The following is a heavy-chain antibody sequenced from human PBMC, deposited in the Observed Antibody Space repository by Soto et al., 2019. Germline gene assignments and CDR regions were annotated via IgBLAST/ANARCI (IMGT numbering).Heavy chain of an antibody. D-gene: IGHD3-10*01. J-gene: IGHJ4*02. V-gene: IGHV4-31*03. Sequence: QVQLQESGPGLVKPSQTLSLTCTVSGGSISSGGYYWSWIRQHPGKGLEWIGYIYYSGSTYYNPSLPRRGNKSVNTSKKPFSLKARSVTAPDTAGYLWGTYGLGTYKPTTFGYWGQGTLVTVSS. CDR1: GGSISSGGYY. CDR3: GTYGLGTYKPTTFGY. CDR2: IYYSGST.